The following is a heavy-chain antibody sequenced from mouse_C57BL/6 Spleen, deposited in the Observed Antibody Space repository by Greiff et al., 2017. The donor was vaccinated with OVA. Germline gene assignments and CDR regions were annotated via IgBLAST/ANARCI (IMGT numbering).Heavy chain of an antibody. Sequence: QVQLQQPGAELVKPGASVKLSCKASGYTFTSYWMHWVKQRPGQGLEWIGMIHPNSGSTNYNEKFKSKATLTVDKSSSTAYMQLSSLTSEDSAVYYCAREGYYVGFAYWGQGTLVTVSA. CDR3: AREGYYVGFAY. CDR2: IHPNSGST. D-gene: IGHD2-3*01. J-gene: IGHJ3*01. CDR1: GYTFTSYW. V-gene: IGHV1-64*01.